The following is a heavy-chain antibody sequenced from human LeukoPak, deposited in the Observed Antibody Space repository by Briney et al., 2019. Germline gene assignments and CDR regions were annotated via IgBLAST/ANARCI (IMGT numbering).Heavy chain of an antibody. CDR1: GFTFSSHW. CDR3: AKYFYDGSGTHYFGY. CDR2: IKPDGSEK. V-gene: IGHV3-7*01. J-gene: IGHJ4*02. D-gene: IGHD3-22*01. Sequence: GGSQRLSCAASGFTFSSHWMSWVRQAPGKGLEWVGNIKPDGSEKYYVDSLKGRFIISRDNAKNSLYLQMNSLRAEDVAVYYCAKYFYDGSGTHYFGYWGQGTPVTVSS.